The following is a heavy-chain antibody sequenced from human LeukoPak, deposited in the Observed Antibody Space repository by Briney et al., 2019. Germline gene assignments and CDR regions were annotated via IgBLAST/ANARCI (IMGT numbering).Heavy chain of an antibody. J-gene: IGHJ5*02. CDR3: ARDLVVVTATEQYNWFDP. CDR2: INTNTGNR. CDR1: GYTFTRYA. V-gene: IGHV7-4-1*02. D-gene: IGHD2-21*02. Sequence: GASVKVSCKASGYTFTRYAMNWVRQAPGQGLEWMGWINTNTGNRMYAQGFTGRFVFSLDTSVSTAYLQISSLKAEDTAVYYCARDLVVVTATEQYNWFDPWGQGTLVTVSS.